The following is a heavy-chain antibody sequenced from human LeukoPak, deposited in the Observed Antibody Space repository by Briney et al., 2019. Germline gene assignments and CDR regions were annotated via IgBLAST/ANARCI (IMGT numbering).Heavy chain of an antibody. CDR1: GYTFTGYY. CDR2: IYPKTGGT. V-gene: IGHV1-2*02. Sequence: SVTVSCKASGYTFTGYYLHWVRQAPGHGLEWMGWIYPKTGGTSYAQKFQGRVTMTRDTSISTAYMELIGLRSDDTAVYYCAGPWDQVGFDPWGQGTLVSVSS. D-gene: IGHD1-26*01. CDR3: AGPWDQVGFDP. J-gene: IGHJ5*02.